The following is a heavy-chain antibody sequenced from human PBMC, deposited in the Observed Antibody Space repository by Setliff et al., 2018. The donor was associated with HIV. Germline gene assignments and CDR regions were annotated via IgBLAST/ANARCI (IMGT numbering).Heavy chain of an antibody. Sequence: SETLSLTCNVYGAPITNSNSYWGWIRQPPGKGLEWIGSIYHSGGTYYNPSLKSRVTISVDTSKNQFSLKLSSVTAADTAVYYCARRGGGYNYYWYFDIWGRGTLVTVSS. CDR3: ARRGGGYNYYWYFDI. J-gene: IGHJ2*01. V-gene: IGHV4-39*07. D-gene: IGHD5-12*01. CDR2: IYHSGGT. CDR1: GAPITNSNSY.